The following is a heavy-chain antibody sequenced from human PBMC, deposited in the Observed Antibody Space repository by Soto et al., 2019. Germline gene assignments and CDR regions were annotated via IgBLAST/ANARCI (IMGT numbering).Heavy chain of an antibody. D-gene: IGHD6-6*01. Sequence: EVQLVESGGGLVKPGGSLRLSCAASGFTFSSYSMNWVRQAPGKGLEWVSSISSSSSYIYYADSVKGRFTISRDNAKNSLYLQMNSLRAEDTAVYYCARVQYSPGYYYYKDVWGKGTTVTVSS. CDR1: GFTFSSYS. CDR2: ISSSSSYI. V-gene: IGHV3-21*01. CDR3: ARVQYSPGYYYYKDV. J-gene: IGHJ6*03.